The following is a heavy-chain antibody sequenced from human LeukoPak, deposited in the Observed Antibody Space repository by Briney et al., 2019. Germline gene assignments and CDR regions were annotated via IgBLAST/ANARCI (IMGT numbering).Heavy chain of an antibody. D-gene: IGHD3-22*01. V-gene: IGHV1-18*01. CDR2: ISAYNGNT. Sequence: ASVKVSCKASGYTFTSYGISWVRQAPGQGLEWMGWISAYNGNTNYAQKLQGRVTMTRDTSISTAYMELSRLRSDDTAVYYCARDSYYDSSGPIGYWGQGTLVTVSS. CDR1: GYTFTSYG. CDR3: ARDSYYDSSGPIGY. J-gene: IGHJ4*02.